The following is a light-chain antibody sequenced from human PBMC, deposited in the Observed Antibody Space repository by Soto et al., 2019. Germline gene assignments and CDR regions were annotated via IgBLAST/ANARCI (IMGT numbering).Light chain of an antibody. J-gene: IGKJ2*01. CDR3: HQYSFLYT. Sequence: DIQMTQSPSTLSASVGDRVTITCRASQTISNWLAWYQQKPGKAPKLLIFDASTLESGVPSRFSGSGSGTEFTLTISSRQPDDFATYYCHQYSFLYTFGQGTKLEIK. V-gene: IGKV1-5*01. CDR1: QTISNW. CDR2: DAS.